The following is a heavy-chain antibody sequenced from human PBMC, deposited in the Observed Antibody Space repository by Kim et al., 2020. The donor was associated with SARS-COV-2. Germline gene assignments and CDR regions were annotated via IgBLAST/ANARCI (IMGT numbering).Heavy chain of an antibody. D-gene: IGHD5-12*01. CDR3: ARVKDGYNGFFDY. CDR2: INAGNGNT. V-gene: IGHV1-3*01. J-gene: IGHJ4*02. CDR1: GYTFTSYA. Sequence: ASVKVSCKASGYTFTSYAMHWVRQAPGQRLEWMGWINAGNGNTKYSQKFQGRVTITRDTSASTAYMELSSLRSEDTAVYYCARVKDGYNGFFDYWGQGTLVTVSS.